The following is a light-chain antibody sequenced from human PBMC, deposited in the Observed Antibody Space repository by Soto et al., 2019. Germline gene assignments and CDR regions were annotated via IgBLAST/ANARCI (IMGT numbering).Light chain of an antibody. CDR2: AAS. Sequence: DIQMTQSPSSLSAAVGDRVTITCRASQAIRSDLGWYQQKPGKATKRLIYAASSLQSGVPFKFSGSGSGTEFTLTITSLLPEDSAIYYCLQYYDYPYTFGQGTKVDIK. V-gene: IGKV1-17*01. J-gene: IGKJ2*01. CDR1: QAIRSD. CDR3: LQYYDYPYT.